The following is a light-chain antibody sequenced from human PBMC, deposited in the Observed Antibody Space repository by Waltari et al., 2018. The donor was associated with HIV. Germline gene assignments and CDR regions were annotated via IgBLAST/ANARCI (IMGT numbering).Light chain of an antibody. V-gene: IGLV1-51*01. Sequence: VLMQPPPVYSATGQKVTITCSVGNYNIGNNYLSRYHQPPGIAPKRLIYDNNKRPSGIPNRFSGSKSGTSATLSITGLQSGDEAAYYCGTWDSSLSSLVFGGGTKLTVL. CDR3: GTWDSSLSSLV. CDR1: NYNIGNNY. CDR2: DNN. J-gene: IGLJ3*02.